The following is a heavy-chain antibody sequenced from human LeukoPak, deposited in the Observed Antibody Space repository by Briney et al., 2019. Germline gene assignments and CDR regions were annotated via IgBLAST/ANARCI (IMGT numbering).Heavy chain of an antibody. D-gene: IGHD3-22*01. Sequence: SVKVSCKASGGTFSSYAISWVRQAPGQGLEWMGRIIPILGIANYAQKLQGRVTMTTDTSTSTAYMELRSLRSDDTAVYYCAIPYYYDSSGRSYYFDYWGQGTLVTVSS. CDR2: IIPILGIA. CDR1: GGTFSSYA. J-gene: IGHJ4*02. V-gene: IGHV1-69*04. CDR3: AIPYYYDSSGRSYYFDY.